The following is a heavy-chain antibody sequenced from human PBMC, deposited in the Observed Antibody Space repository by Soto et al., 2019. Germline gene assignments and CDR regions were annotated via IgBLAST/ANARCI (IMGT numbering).Heavy chain of an antibody. CDR2: INCGSGNT. Sequence: QVQLVQSGAEVKQPGASASVSCKASGYNFTTYVVHWLRQAPGQGPEWMGWINCGSGNTVYSQKFQGRVTFTRDTSATTSQKDLNSPEIGGPAVYLRARGYTRGWTFYFRGPGNPVTVSS. CDR3: ARGYTRGWTFYF. CDR1: GYNFTTYV. D-gene: IGHD6-19*01. V-gene: IGHV1-3*01. J-gene: IGHJ4*02.